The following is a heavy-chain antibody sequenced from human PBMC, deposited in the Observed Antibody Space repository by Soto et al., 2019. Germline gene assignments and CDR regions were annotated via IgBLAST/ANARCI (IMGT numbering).Heavy chain of an antibody. D-gene: IGHD4-17*01. CDR3: ARDRDYGRDAFDI. CDR2: IWYDGSNK. J-gene: IGHJ3*02. CDR1: GFTFSSYG. Sequence: LRLSCAASGFTFSSYGMHWVRQAPGKGLEWVAVIWYDGSNKYYADSVKGRFTISRDNSKNTLYLQMNSLRAEDTAVYYCARDRDYGRDAFDIWGQGTMVTVSS. V-gene: IGHV3-33*01.